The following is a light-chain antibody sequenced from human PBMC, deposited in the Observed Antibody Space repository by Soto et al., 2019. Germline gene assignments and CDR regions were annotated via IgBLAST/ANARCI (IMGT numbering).Light chain of an antibody. V-gene: IGKV1-12*01. CDR3: QHANSARR. J-gene: IGKJ1*01. Sequence: DIHMTQSPSSVSAPVGARVTITCRASQGISSWLAWYQQKPEKAPKLLIYAASSLQSGVPSRFRGSGSGTDFTPTISRLQPEDFATYYCQHANSARRFGRGTKVVIK. CDR1: QGISSW. CDR2: AAS.